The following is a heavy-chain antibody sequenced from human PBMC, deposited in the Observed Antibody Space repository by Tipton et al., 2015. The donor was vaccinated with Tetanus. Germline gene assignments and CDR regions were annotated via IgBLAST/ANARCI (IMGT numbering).Heavy chain of an antibody. D-gene: IGHD7-27*01. Sequence: QVQLVQSGAEVKKPGASVKVSCQASGYTFTHYGVNWVRQAPGQGLEWMGWISPFNNNINYAEKFQGRLTMTTDRSTSTVHMELRSLISDATAVYYCARGRGLGPHEFFEHWGQGTLVTVSS. CDR3: ARGRGLGPHEFFEH. CDR1: GYTFTHYG. V-gene: IGHV1-18*01. J-gene: IGHJ5*02. CDR2: ISPFNNNI.